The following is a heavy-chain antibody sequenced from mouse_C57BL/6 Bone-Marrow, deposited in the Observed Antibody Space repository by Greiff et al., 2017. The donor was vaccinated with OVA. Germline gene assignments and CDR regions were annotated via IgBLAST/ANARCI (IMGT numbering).Heavy chain of an antibody. J-gene: IGHJ3*01. CDR2: IWSGGST. Sequence: QVQLQQSGPGLVQPSQSLSITCTVSGFSLTSYGVHWVRQSPGKGLEWLGVIWSGGSTDYNAAFISRLSISKDNSKSQVFFKMNSLQADDIAIYYCARDYYGSSPLAYWGQGTLVTVSA. CDR1: GFSLTSYG. V-gene: IGHV2-2*01. D-gene: IGHD1-1*01. CDR3: ARDYYGSSPLAY.